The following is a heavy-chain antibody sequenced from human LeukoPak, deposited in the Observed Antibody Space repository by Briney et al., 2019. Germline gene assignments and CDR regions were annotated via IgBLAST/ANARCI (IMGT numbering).Heavy chain of an antibody. CDR2: INHSGST. CDR1: GGSFSDYY. Sequence: SETLSLTCAVYGGSFSDYYWSWIRQPPGKGLEWIGEINHSGSTNYNPSLKSRVTISVDTSKNQFSLKLSSVTAADTAVYYCARDKGTSYLSSFDYWGQGTLVTVSS. V-gene: IGHV4-34*01. J-gene: IGHJ4*02. CDR3: ARDKGTSYLSSFDY. D-gene: IGHD6-6*01.